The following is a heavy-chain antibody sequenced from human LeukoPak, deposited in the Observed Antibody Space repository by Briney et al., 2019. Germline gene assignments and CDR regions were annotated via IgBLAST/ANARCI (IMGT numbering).Heavy chain of an antibody. D-gene: IGHD5-24*01. Sequence: ASVKVSCKVSGYTLTELSMHWVRQAPGKGLEWMGGFDPEDGETIYAQKFQGRVTMTEDTSTDTAYMELNSLRAEDTAVYYCAREESDGYSYYFDYWGQGTLVTVSS. CDR1: GYTLTELS. CDR2: FDPEDGET. CDR3: AREESDGYSYYFDY. V-gene: IGHV1-24*01. J-gene: IGHJ4*02.